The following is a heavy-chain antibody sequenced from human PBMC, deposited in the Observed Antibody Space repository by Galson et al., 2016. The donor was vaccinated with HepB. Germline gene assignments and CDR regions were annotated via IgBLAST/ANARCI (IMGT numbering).Heavy chain of an antibody. J-gene: IGHJ5*02. CDR2: IFYSGST. CDR1: GGSISSATSY. Sequence: LSLTCTVSGGSISSATSYWTWIRQYPGKGLEWIGYIFYSGSTYYNPSLKSRITISVDTSKNHFSLKLTSVTAADTAVYYCARTSVVPAATYDRWGQGILVTVSS. D-gene: IGHD2-2*01. V-gene: IGHV4-31*03. CDR3: ARTSVVPAATYDR.